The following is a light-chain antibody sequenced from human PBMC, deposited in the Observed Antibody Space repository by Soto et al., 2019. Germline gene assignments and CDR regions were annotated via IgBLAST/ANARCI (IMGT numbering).Light chain of an antibody. CDR3: QQYYGTPQYT. CDR2: WAS. Sequence: DIVMTQSPDSLAVSLGERATINCTSSQSVLYSSNNKNYLAWYQHKPGQPPKLLIYWASTRESGVPDRFSGSGSGTDFTLTISSLQAEDVAGYYCQQYYGTPQYTFGHGTKLEIK. CDR1: QSVLYSSNNKNY. J-gene: IGKJ2*01. V-gene: IGKV4-1*01.